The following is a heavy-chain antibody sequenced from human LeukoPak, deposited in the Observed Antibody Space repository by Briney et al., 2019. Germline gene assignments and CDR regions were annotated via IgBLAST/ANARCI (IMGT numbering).Heavy chain of an antibody. D-gene: IGHD1-26*01. CDR3: ATGWILGATLTY. CDR2: IFHSGNT. V-gene: IGHV4-38-2*01. CDR1: GYSISSGYY. J-gene: IGHJ4*02. Sequence: PSETLSPTCAVSGYSISSGYYWGWIRQPPGKGLEWIGTIFHSGNTYYNPSLKSRVTISVDTSKNQFSLKLSSVTAADTAVYYCATGWILGATLTYWGQGTLVTVSS.